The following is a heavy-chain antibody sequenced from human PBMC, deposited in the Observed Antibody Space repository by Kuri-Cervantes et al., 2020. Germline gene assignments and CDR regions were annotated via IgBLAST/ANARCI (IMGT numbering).Heavy chain of an antibody. CDR3: ARRYWAVAGSPFDY. V-gene: IGHV4-39*01. Sequence: SETLSLTCTVSGGSISSSSYYWGWIRQPPGKGLEWIGSIYYSGSTYYNPSLKSRVTISVDTSKNQFSLKLSSVTAADTAVYYCARRYWAVAGSPFDYWGQGTLVTVSS. CDR2: IYYSGST. D-gene: IGHD6-19*01. CDR1: GGSISSSSYY. J-gene: IGHJ4*02.